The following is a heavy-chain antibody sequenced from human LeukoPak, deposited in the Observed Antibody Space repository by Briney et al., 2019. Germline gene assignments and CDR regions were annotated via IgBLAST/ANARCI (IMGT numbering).Heavy chain of an antibody. Sequence: PGGSLRLSCTASGFTFGDYAMSWFRQAPEKGLEWVGFIRSKAYGGTTEYAASVKGRFTISRDDSKSIAYLQMNSLKTEDTAVYYCTRELGYYGSGFDYWGQGTLVTVSS. CDR3: TRELGYYGSGFDY. CDR2: IRSKAYGGTT. D-gene: IGHD3-10*01. J-gene: IGHJ4*02. CDR1: GFTFGDYA. V-gene: IGHV3-49*03.